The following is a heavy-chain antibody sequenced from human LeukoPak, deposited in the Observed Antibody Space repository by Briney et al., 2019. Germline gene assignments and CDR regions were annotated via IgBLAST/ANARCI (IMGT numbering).Heavy chain of an antibody. CDR1: GYTFTNYD. CDR3: ARFGGSSAKDDRLDY. CDR2: MNPNSGHI. D-gene: IGHD3-16*01. Sequence: GASVKVSCKTSGYTFTNYDINWVRQATGQGLEWMAWMNPNSGHIGFAQKFQGRVTITWDTSITTAYMELNTLTFQDTAVYYCARFGGSSAKDDRLDYWGQGALVTVSS. J-gene: IGHJ4*02. V-gene: IGHV1-8*01.